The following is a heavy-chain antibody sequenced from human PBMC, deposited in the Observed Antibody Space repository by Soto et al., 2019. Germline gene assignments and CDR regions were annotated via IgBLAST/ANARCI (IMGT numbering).Heavy chain of an antibody. Sequence: EVRLVESGGGLVKPGRSLRLSCAAPGFVFDDFAMRWVRHAPGKGLEWVSGISWKSGYIGYAASVKGRFTISRDNSKRSLYLQMNSLTAEDTALYYGAKARAYSTGNSFYGMNVWGQGTTVTVSS. J-gene: IGHJ6*02. CDR3: AKARAYSTGNSFYGMNV. CDR2: ISWKSGYI. CDR1: GFVFDDFA. D-gene: IGHD1-1*01. V-gene: IGHV3-9*01.